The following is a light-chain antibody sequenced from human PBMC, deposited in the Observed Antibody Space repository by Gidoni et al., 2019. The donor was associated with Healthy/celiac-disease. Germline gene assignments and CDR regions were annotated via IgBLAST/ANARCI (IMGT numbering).Light chain of an antibody. CDR3: QQYYRTLWT. J-gene: IGKJ1*01. CDR1: QSVLYSSNNQTY. V-gene: IGKV4-1*01. CDR2: WAS. Sequence: DIVMTQSPDSLAVSLGERATINCKSSQSVLYSSNNQTYLAWYQQKPGQPPKLLIYWASTREAGVHDRFSGSGSGTDFTLTISSLQAEDVAVYYCQQYYRTLWTCGQGTKVEIK.